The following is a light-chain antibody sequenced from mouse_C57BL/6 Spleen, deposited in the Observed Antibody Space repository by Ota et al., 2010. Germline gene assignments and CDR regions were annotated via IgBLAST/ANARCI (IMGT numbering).Light chain of an antibody. V-gene: IGKV6-17*01. J-gene: IGKJ2*01. Sequence: DIVMTQSHKFMSTSVGDRVSITCKASQDVSTAVAWYQQNQGNLLKLLIYSASYRYTGVPDRFTGSGSGTDFTFTISSVQAEDLAVYYCQQHYNTYTFGGGPRLEI. CDR1: QDVSTA. CDR3: QQHYNTYT. CDR2: SAS.